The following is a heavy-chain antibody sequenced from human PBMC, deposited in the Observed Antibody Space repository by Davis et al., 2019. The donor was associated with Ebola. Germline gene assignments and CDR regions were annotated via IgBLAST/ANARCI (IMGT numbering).Heavy chain of an antibody. CDR2: INHSGST. Sequence: SETLSLTCAAYGGSFSGYYWSWIRQPPGKGLEWIGEINHSGSTNYNPSLKSRVTISVDTSKNQFSLKLSSVTAADTAVYYCARGLYCSGGSCFLDYWGQGTLVTVSS. D-gene: IGHD2-15*01. CDR1: GGSFSGYY. CDR3: ARGLYCSGGSCFLDY. V-gene: IGHV4-34*01. J-gene: IGHJ4*02.